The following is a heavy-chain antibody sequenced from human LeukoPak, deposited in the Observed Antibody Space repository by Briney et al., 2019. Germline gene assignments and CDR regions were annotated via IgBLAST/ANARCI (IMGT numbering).Heavy chain of an antibody. CDR3: AREGIAARENDY. CDR1: GGSISSSSYY. J-gene: IGHJ4*02. CDR2: IYYSGST. Sequence: SETLSLTCTVSGGSISSSSYYWGWIRQPPGKGPEWIGSIYYSGSTYYNPSLKSRVTISVDTSKNQFSLKLSSVTAADTAVYYCAREGIAARENDYWGQGTLVTVSS. D-gene: IGHD6-6*01. V-gene: IGHV4-39*07.